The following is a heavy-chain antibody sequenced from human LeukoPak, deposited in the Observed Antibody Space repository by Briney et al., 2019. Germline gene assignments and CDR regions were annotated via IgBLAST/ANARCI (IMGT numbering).Heavy chain of an antibody. CDR1: GFTFSSYG. CDR2: ISGSGGST. Sequence: PGGSLRLSCAASGFTFSSYGMSWVRQAPGKGLEWVSAISGSGGSTYYADSVKGRFTISRDNSKNTLYLQMNSLRAEDTAVYYCAKDVNWGSGYFDYWGQGTLVTVSS. J-gene: IGHJ4*02. CDR3: AKDVNWGSGYFDY. V-gene: IGHV3-23*01. D-gene: IGHD7-27*01.